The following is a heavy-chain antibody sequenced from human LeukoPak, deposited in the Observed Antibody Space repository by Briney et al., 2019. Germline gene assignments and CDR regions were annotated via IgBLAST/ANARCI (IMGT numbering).Heavy chain of an antibody. CDR2: INHSGTT. Sequence: PSETLSLTCVVYGGSFSGYYWSWIRQPPGKGLEWIGEINHSGTTKYNPSLKSRVTIFVDTSKNQFSLKVTSVTAADTAVYYCARGPPYNYDSSGYYRFGYWGQGTLVTVSS. CDR3: ARGPPYNYDSSGYYRFGY. V-gene: IGHV4-34*01. J-gene: IGHJ4*02. CDR1: GGSFSGYY. D-gene: IGHD3-22*01.